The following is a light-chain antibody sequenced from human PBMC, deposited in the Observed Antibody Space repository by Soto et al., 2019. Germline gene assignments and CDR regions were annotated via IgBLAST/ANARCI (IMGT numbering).Light chain of an antibody. CDR1: RDIRHD. J-gene: IGKJ1*01. CDR3: LQDYGYPRT. V-gene: IGKV1-6*01. Sequence: AIQMTQSPSSLSASVGDRVTITCRASRDIRHDLGWYQQRPGKAPKLLIYAASTLQSGVPSRFSGSGSGTDFTLTITSLQPDDFATYYCLQDYGYPRTFGQGTKVEVK. CDR2: AAS.